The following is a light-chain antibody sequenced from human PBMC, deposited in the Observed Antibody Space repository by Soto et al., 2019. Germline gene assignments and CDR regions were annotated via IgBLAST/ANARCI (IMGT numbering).Light chain of an antibody. Sequence: DIVMTQSPLSLPVTPGEPASISCRSSQSLLHSNGYNYLDWYLQKPGQSPQLLIYLGSNRASGVPDRVSGSGSGTDFTLKISSVEAEDVWVSYFMQALQTPLGFGGGTKVEIK. CDR1: QSLLHSNGYNY. V-gene: IGKV2-28*01. CDR2: LGS. J-gene: IGKJ4*01. CDR3: MQALQTPLG.